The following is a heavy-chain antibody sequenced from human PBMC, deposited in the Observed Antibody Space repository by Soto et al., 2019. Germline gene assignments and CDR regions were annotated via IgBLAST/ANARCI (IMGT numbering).Heavy chain of an antibody. Sequence: GASVKVSCKASGYTFTGYYMHWVRQAPGQGLEWMGWINPNSGGTNYAQKFQGRVTMTRDTSISTAYMELSRLRSDDTAVYYCARFPLNSGSYFSYYYYGMDVWGQGTTVTVSS. J-gene: IGHJ6*02. CDR3: ARFPLNSGSYFSYYYYGMDV. D-gene: IGHD1-26*01. CDR2: INPNSGGT. CDR1: GYTFTGYY. V-gene: IGHV1-2*02.